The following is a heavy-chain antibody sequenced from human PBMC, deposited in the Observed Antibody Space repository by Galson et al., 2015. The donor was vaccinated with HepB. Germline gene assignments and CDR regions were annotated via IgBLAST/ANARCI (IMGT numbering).Heavy chain of an antibody. D-gene: IGHD6-6*01. CDR3: ARDDIAARPGWFNP. CDR2: ISAYNGNT. V-gene: IGHV1-18*01. J-gene: IGHJ5*02. CDR1: GYTFTSYG. Sequence: SVKVSCKASGYTFTSYGISWVRQAPGQGLEWMGWISAYNGNTNYAQKFQGRVTMTTDTSTGTAYMELRSLRSDDTAVYYCARDDIAARPGWFNPWGQGTLVTVSS.